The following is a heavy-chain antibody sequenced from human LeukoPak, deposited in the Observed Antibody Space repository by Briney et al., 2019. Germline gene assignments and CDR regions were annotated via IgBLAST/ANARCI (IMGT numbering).Heavy chain of an antibody. Sequence: GASVKVSCKVSGYTLTELSMHRVRQAPGKGLEWMGGFDPEDGETIYAQKFQGRVTMTEDTSTDTAYMELSSLRSEDTAVYYCATAYYYDSGGYRNWFDPWGQGTLVTVSS. CDR2: FDPEDGET. D-gene: IGHD3-22*01. CDR3: ATAYYYDSGGYRNWFDP. CDR1: GYTLTELS. V-gene: IGHV1-24*01. J-gene: IGHJ5*02.